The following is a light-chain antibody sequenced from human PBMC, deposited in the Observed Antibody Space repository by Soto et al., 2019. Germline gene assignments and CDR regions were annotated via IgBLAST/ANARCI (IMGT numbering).Light chain of an antibody. CDR1: ESLGIN. J-gene: IGKJ4*01. CDR3: QQYNRWALT. V-gene: IGKV3-15*01. CDR2: GAS. Sequence: EIVMTQSPATLSVSPGERATLSCRASESLGINLAWFQQKPGQAPRLLIYGASTRATGIPARFSGSVSGTAFTPAIRSLQSVDFAVYYDQQYNRWALTFGGGTTVEIK.